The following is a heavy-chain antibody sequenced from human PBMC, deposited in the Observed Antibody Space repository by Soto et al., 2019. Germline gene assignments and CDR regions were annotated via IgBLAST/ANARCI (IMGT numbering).Heavy chain of an antibody. D-gene: IGHD3-3*01. CDR1: GISISSYY. CDR2: IYYSGST. V-gene: IGHV4-39*01. CDR3: ARHYDFWSGYLPNYYYYGMDV. Sequence: SETLSLTCTVSGISISSYYWGWIRQPPGKGLEWIGSIYYSGSTYYNPSLKSRVTISVDTSKNQFSLKLSSVTAADTVVYYCARHYDFWSGYLPNYYYYGMDVWGQGTTVT. J-gene: IGHJ6*02.